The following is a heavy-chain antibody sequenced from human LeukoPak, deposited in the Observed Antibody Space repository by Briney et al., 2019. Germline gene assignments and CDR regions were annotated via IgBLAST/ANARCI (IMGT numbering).Heavy chain of an antibody. CDR3: ARRSRLLWFGELSGNAFDI. CDR2: INPNSGGT. Sequence: ASVKVSCKASGYTFTGYYMHWVRQAPGQGLEWMGWINPNSGGTNYAQKFQGRVTMTRDTSISTDYMELSRLRSDNTAVYCCARRSRLLWFGELSGNAFDIWGQGAMVTVSS. D-gene: IGHD3-10*01. J-gene: IGHJ3*02. V-gene: IGHV1-2*02. CDR1: GYTFTGYY.